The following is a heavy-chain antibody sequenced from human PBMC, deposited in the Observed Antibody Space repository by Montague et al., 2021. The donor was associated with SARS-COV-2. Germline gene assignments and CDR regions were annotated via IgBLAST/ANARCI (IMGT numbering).Heavy chain of an antibody. V-gene: IGHV4-39*01. CDR2: ICCSRST. CDR3: ARHLVYCSSTSCYEGGFDP. D-gene: IGHD2-2*01. CDR1: GGSISSSSYY. Sequence: SETLSLTCTVSGGSISSSSYYWGWIRQPPGKGLVWIGSICCSRSTYSNPSLKGRVTISVDTTKNQLSLKLSSVTAADTAVYYCARHLVYCSSTSCYEGGFDPWGQGTPVTVSS. J-gene: IGHJ5*02.